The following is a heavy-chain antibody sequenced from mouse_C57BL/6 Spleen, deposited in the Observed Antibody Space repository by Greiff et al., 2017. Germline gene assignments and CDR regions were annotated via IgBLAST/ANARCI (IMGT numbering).Heavy chain of an antibody. D-gene: IGHD1-1*01. CDR1: GYSFTGYY. Sequence: VQLKQSGPELVKPGASVKISCKASGYSFTGYYMNWVKQSPETSLEWIGEINPSTGGTTYNQKFKAKATLTVDKSSSTAYMQLKSLTSEDSAVYYCARSLTTVVATGYFDYWGQGTTLTVSS. J-gene: IGHJ2*01. CDR2: INPSTGGT. V-gene: IGHV1-42*01. CDR3: ARSLTTVVATGYFDY.